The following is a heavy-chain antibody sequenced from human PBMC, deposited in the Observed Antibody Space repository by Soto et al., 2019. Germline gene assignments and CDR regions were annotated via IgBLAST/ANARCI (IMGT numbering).Heavy chain of an antibody. CDR3: ARGPPQYSTSGYVGDY. CDR2: IDSAGTTI. J-gene: IGHJ4*01. V-gene: IGHV3-74*01. Sequence: HPGGSLRLSCAASGLFSNFWMHWVRQAPGKGLEWVSRIDSAGTTINYADSVKGRFTISRDNVQNMLYLQMDSLRVEDTALYYCARGPPQYSTSGYVGDYWGQGALVTVSS. CDR1: GLFSNFW. D-gene: IGHD6-13*01.